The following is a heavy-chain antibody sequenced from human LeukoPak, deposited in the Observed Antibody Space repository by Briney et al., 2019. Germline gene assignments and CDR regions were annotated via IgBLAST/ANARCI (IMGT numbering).Heavy chain of an antibody. CDR3: ARVAAGIGFFQH. J-gene: IGHJ1*01. V-gene: IGHV4-59*08. D-gene: IGHD6-13*01. CDR1: RGSISTYY. CDR2: IYYTGTT. Sequence: SETLSLTCTVSRGSISTYYWNWIRQPPGKGLEWIGYIYYTGTTDYNPSLKSRVTISVDTSKNQLSLKLNSVTAADTAVYYCARVAAGIGFFQHWGQGTLVTVSS.